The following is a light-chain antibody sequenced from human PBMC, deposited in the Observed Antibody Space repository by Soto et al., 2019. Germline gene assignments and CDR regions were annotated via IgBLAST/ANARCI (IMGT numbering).Light chain of an antibody. V-gene: IGKV1-13*02. Sequence: AIELTQSPSSLSASVGDRVTITCRASQGITNYLAWYQQKPGKAPKLLIYGASSLERGVPSRFSGSGSGTDFTLTISSLQPEDFTSYYCQQLNSYPHTFGGGTKVEIK. J-gene: IGKJ4*01. CDR2: GAS. CDR3: QQLNSYPHT. CDR1: QGITNY.